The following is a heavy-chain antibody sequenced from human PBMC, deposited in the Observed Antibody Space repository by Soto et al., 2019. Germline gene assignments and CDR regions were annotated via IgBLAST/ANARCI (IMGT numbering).Heavy chain of an antibody. Sequence: GASVKVSCKASGYTFTSYGISWVRQAPGQGLEWMGWISAYNGNTNYAQKLQGRVTMTTDTSTSTAYMELRSLRSDDTAVYYCARDRGTMIVVGFDPWGQGTLVTVSS. CDR1: GYTFTSYG. CDR2: ISAYNGNT. V-gene: IGHV1-18*01. D-gene: IGHD3-22*01. J-gene: IGHJ5*02. CDR3: ARDRGTMIVVGFDP.